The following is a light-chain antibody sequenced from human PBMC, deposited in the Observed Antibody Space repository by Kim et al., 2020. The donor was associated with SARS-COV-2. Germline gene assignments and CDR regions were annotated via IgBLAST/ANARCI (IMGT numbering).Light chain of an antibody. CDR2: DAY. V-gene: IGKV3-20*01. Sequence: EIVLTQSPGTLSLSPGERATLSCRASQTVSSNFLAWYQQKPGQAPRLLIYDAYRRATGTPNRFSGSGSGTDFTLTNSRLEPEDFAVYYCQQYGSSPTFGQGTKVDIK. J-gene: IGKJ1*01. CDR1: QTVSSNF. CDR3: QQYGSSPT.